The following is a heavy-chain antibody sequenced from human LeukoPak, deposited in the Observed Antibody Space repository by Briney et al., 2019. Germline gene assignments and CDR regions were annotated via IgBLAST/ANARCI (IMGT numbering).Heavy chain of an antibody. J-gene: IGHJ4*02. V-gene: IGHV3-23*01. CDR1: GFTFSSYA. Sequence: GGSPRLSCAASGFTFSSYAMSWVRQAPGKGLEWVSAISGSGGSTYYADSVKGRFTISRDNSKNTLYLQMNSLRAEDTAVYSCAKDSGGSSGWYNYFDYWGQGTLVTVSS. CDR3: AKDSGGSSGWYNYFDY. CDR2: ISGSGGST. D-gene: IGHD6-19*01.